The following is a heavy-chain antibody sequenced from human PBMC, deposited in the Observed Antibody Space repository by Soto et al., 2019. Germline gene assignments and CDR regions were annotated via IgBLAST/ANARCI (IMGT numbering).Heavy chain of an antibody. CDR2: MNPNSGNT. CDR1: GYTFTSYD. J-gene: IGHJ5*02. CDR3: ARRGFVTIFGVLIIRGGWFDP. D-gene: IGHD3-3*01. V-gene: IGHV1-8*01. Sequence: ASVKVSCKASGYTFTSYDINWVRQATGQGLEWMGWMNPNSGNTGYAQKFQGRVTMTRNTSISTAYMELSSLRSEDTAVYYCARRGFVTIFGVLIIRGGWFDPWGQGTLVTVSS.